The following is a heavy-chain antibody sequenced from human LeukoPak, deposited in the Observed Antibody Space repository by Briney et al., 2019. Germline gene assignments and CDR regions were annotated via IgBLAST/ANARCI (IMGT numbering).Heavy chain of an antibody. CDR2: ISRNGESA. V-gene: IGHV3-64D*06. D-gene: IGHD3-16*02. J-gene: IGHJ4*02. CDR1: GLMFSSHG. CDR3: WVNYHNDIYPFDF. Sequence: PGGSLRLSCSASGLMFSSHGMNWVRQAPGKGLEYLSAISRNGESAYYADSVKGRFTVSRDNSNNTLYLHMTSLKVEDTAVYFCWVNYHNDIYPFDFWGQGALVTVSS.